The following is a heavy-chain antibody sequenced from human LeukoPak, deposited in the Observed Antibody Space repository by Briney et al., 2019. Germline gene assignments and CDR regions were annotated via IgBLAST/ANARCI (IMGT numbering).Heavy chain of an antibody. CDR3: AMRITMVRGVIEAFDI. J-gene: IGHJ3*02. Sequence: PSETLSLTCTVSGCSISSSSYYWGWLRQPPGKGLEWIGSIYYSGSNYYNPSLKSRVTISVDTSKNQFSLKLSSVTAADTAVYYCAMRITMVRGVIEAFDIWGQGTMVTVSS. D-gene: IGHD3-10*01. V-gene: IGHV4-39*01. CDR1: GCSISSSSYY. CDR2: IYYSGSN.